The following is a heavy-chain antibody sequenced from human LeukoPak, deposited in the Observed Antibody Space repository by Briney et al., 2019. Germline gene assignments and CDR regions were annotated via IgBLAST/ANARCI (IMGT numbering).Heavy chain of an antibody. Sequence: GESLKISCKGSGYSFTCYWIGWVRQMPGKGLEWMGIIYPGDSDTRYSPSFQGQVTISADKSISTAYLQWSSLKASDTAMYYCARPSETGYYRGAFDIWGQGTMVTVSS. CDR1: GYSFTCYW. CDR3: ARPSETGYYRGAFDI. V-gene: IGHV5-51*01. CDR2: IYPGDSDT. D-gene: IGHD3-9*01. J-gene: IGHJ3*02.